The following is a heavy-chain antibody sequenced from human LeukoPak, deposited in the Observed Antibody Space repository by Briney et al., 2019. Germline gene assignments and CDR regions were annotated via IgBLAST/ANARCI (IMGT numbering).Heavy chain of an antibody. J-gene: IGHJ4*02. V-gene: IGHV4-59*08. D-gene: IGHD2-15*01. CDR3: ARTGCSGGSCYSDY. Sequence: PSETLSLTCTVSGGSISSYYWSWIRQPPGKGLEWIGYIYYSGSTNYNPSLKSQVTISVDTSKNQFSLKLSSVTAADTAVYYCARTGCSGGSCYSDYWGQGTLVTVSS. CDR2: IYYSGST. CDR1: GGSISSYY.